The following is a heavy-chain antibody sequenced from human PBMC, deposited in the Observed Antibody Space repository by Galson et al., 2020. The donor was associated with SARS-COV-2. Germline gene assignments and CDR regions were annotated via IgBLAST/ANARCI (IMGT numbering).Heavy chain of an antibody. J-gene: IGHJ6*03. Sequence: RGSLRLSCAASGFTFSSYSMNWVRQAPGKGLEWVSSISSSSSYIYYADSVKGRFTISRDNAKNSLYLQMNSLRAEDTAVYYCARVDCSTTSCYAPRDYYYYYMDVWGKGTTVTVSS. CDR3: ARVDCSTTSCYAPRDYYYYYMDV. CDR2: ISSSSSYI. CDR1: GFTFSSYS. D-gene: IGHD2-2*01. V-gene: IGHV3-21*01.